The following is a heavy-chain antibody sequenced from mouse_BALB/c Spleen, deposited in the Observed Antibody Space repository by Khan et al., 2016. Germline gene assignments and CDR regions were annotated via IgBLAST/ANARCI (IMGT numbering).Heavy chain of an antibody. CDR2: INTNTGES. Sequence: QIQLVQSGPELKKPGETVQISCKASGYTFTNYGMNWVKQAPGKGLKWVCWINTNTGESTYAEEFKGRFAFSLETSASTVYLQINNRKNEDTAIYFCARCDCWAKGTTLTVSS. CDR3: ARCDC. J-gene: IGHJ2*01. CDR1: GYTFTNYG. D-gene: IGHD2-4*01. V-gene: IGHV9-3*02.